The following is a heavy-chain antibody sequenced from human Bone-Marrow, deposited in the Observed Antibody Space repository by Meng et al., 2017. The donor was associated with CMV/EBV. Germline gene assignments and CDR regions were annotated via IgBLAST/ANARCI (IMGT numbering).Heavy chain of an antibody. CDR3: ARHSYSSSWSDVWYYYGMDV. D-gene: IGHD6-13*01. J-gene: IGHJ6*01. CDR1: GYTLTELS. Sequence: ASVKVSCKVSGYTLTELSRHWVRQAPGKGLEWMGGFDPEDGETIYAQKFQGRVTMTEDTSTDTAYMELSSLRSEDTAVYYCARHSYSSSWSDVWYYYGMDVWGQGTTVTVSS. CDR2: FDPEDGET. V-gene: IGHV1-24*01.